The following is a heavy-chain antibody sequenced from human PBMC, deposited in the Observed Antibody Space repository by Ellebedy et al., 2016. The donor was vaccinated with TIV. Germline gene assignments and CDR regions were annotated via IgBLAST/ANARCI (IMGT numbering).Heavy chain of an antibody. CDR3: ARERVAGTGYDAFDI. J-gene: IGHJ3*02. D-gene: IGHD6-19*01. CDR2: IYHSGST. Sequence: SETLSLTXAVSGGSISSSNWWSWVRQPPGKGLEWIGEIYHSGSTNYNPSLKSRVTISVDKSKNQFSLKLSSVTAADTAVYYCARERVAGTGYDAFDIWGQGTMVTVSS. V-gene: IGHV4-4*02. CDR1: GGSISSSNW.